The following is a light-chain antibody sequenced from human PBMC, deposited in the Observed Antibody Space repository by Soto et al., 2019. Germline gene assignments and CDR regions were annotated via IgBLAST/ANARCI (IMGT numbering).Light chain of an antibody. CDR1: QSVSSSY. CDR3: QQDYNLPRT. Sequence: EIVMTQSPATLSLSPGERATLSCRASQSVSSSYLSWHQQKPGQAPRLLIYGASTRATGIPARFSGSGSGTDFTLTISSLQPEDFAVYYCQQDYNLPRTFGQGTKVEIK. V-gene: IGKV3D-7*01. CDR2: GAS. J-gene: IGKJ1*01.